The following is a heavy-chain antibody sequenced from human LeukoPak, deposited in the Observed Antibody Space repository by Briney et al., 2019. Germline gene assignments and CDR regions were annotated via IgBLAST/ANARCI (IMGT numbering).Heavy chain of an antibody. CDR1: GGSVSSSSYY. Sequence: SETLSLTCAVSGGSVSSSSYYWAWIRQPPGKGLEWIGSIYYSGTTYYNPSLRSRVTLFVHMSKNQFSLNLSSVTAADTAVYYCARRYGSGSRHFDYWGQGTLVTVSS. CDR3: ARRYGSGSRHFDY. J-gene: IGHJ4*02. V-gene: IGHV4-39*01. CDR2: IYYSGTT. D-gene: IGHD3-10*01.